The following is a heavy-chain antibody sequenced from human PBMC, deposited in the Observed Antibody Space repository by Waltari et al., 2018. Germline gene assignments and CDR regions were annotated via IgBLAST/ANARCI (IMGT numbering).Heavy chain of an antibody. D-gene: IGHD3-10*01. CDR2: IYYSGST. CDR3: ARISVRGYYFDY. J-gene: IGHJ4*02. V-gene: IGHV4-39*01. Sequence: QLQLQESGPGLVKPSETLSLTCTVPGGSISRSSYYWGWTRQPPGKGLGWIGSIYYSGSTYYNPSLKSRVTISVDTSKNQFSLKLSSVTAADTAVYYCARISVRGYYFDYWGQGTLVTVSS. CDR1: GGSISRSSYY.